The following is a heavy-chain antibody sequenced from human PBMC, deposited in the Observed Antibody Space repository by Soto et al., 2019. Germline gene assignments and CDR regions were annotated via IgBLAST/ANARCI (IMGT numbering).Heavy chain of an antibody. CDR3: ARGRTMVRGVTRPLDY. Sequence: SETLSLTCAVYGGSFSGYYWSWIRQPPGKGLEWIGEINHSGSTNYNPSLKSRVTISVDTSKNQFSLKLSSVTAADTAVYYCARGRTMVRGVTRPLDYWGQGTLVTVSS. D-gene: IGHD3-10*01. V-gene: IGHV4-34*01. CDR2: INHSGST. J-gene: IGHJ4*02. CDR1: GGSFSGYY.